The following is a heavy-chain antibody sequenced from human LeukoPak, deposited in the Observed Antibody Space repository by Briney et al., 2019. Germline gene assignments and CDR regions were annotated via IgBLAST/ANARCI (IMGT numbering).Heavy chain of an antibody. V-gene: IGHV3-48*04. CDR3: ARDIVWGFDF. CDR2: ISNTGSTI. CDR1: GFTFSSYA. D-gene: IGHD3-16*01. Sequence: GGSLRLSCAASGFTFSSYAMSWVRQDPGKGLEWISFISNTGSTIYYADSVRGRFTISRDNAKNTLYLQMNSLRAEDTAIYYCARDIVWGFDFWSQGTLVTVSS. J-gene: IGHJ4*02.